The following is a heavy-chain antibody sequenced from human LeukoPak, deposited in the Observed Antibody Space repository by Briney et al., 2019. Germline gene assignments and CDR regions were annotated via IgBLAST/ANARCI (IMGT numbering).Heavy chain of an antibody. CDR1: GYSISSGYY. J-gene: IGHJ4*02. CDR3: ARGSRQWLVPLDY. Sequence: SETLSLTCTVSGYSISSGYYWGWIRQPPGKGLEWIGSIYHSGSTYYNPSLKSRVTISVDTSKNQFSLKLSSVTAADTAVYYCARGSRQWLVPLDYWGQGTLVTVSS. V-gene: IGHV4-38-2*02. D-gene: IGHD6-19*01. CDR2: IYHSGST.